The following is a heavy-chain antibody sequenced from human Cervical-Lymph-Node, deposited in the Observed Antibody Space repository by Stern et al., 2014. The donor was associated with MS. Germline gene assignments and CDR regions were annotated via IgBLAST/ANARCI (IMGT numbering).Heavy chain of an antibody. CDR3: TTEKTRQRPRALRNFGWLGMDV. CDR2: FKGNTAGGTT. D-gene: IGHD3-9*01. J-gene: IGHJ6*02. V-gene: IGHV3-15*01. CDR1: GLTFSNAW. Sequence: EVQLEESGGGLVKPGGSLRLSCAASGLTFSNAWMSWVRQAPGKGLGWVGRFKGNTAGGTTDYAALVKGRFTISRDDSKNTLYLQMNSLKIEDTALYYCTTEKTRQRPRALRNFGWLGMDVWGQGTTVTVSS.